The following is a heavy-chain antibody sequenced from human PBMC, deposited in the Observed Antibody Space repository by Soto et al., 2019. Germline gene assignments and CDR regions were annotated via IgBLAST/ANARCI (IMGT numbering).Heavy chain of an antibody. CDR2: ISPYNGNT. D-gene: IGHD2-2*01. CDR1: GYTFTNYG. J-gene: IGHJ2*01. Sequence: QVQLVQSGDEVKKPGASVKVSCKASGYTFTNYGISWVRQAPGQGLEWMGWISPYNGNTKYPQKLKGRVTMTTDTSTRTSYMELRSLRSDDTAVYFCARDGDRCTSTRCSPWPDTHFDLWGRGTRVTVSS. CDR3: ARDGDRCTSTRCSPWPDTHFDL. V-gene: IGHV1-18*01.